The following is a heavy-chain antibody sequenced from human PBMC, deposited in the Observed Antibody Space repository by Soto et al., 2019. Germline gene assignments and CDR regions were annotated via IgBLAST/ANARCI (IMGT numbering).Heavy chain of an antibody. CDR3: ARVAPWLGYYFDY. Sequence: QVQLVQSGAEVRKPGSSVQVSCKASGGTFDNYAIVWVRQAPGQGLEWVGGIIPVLGAANYAQKFLDKVTITADASTSTAYMGLSSLTSEDTAVYYCARVAPWLGYYFDYWGQGTLVTVSS. CDR2: IIPVLGAA. CDR1: GGTFDNYA. J-gene: IGHJ4*02. D-gene: IGHD5-12*01. V-gene: IGHV1-69*01.